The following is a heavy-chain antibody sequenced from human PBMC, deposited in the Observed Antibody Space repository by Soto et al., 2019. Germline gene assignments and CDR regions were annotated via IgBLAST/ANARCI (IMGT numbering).Heavy chain of an antibody. Sequence: PGESLKISCKGSGYSFTSYLICWVRQMPGKGLEWMGIIYPGDSDTRYSPSFQGQVTISADKSISTAYLQWSSLKASDTAMYYCARPVSSEAQSAFDICGQGTIVTVSS. CDR2: IYPGDSDT. CDR3: ARPVSSEAQSAFDI. J-gene: IGHJ3*02. V-gene: IGHV5-51*01. CDR1: GYSFTSYL. D-gene: IGHD3-16*02.